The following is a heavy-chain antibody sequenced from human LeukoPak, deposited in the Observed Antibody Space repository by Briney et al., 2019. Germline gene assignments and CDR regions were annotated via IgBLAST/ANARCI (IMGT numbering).Heavy chain of an antibody. CDR3: ARGSPPDYCSSTSCYDDH. CDR2: INHSGST. V-gene: IGHV4-34*01. Sequence: PSETLSLTCAVYGGSFSAYYWSWIRQPPGKGLEWIGEINHSGSTNYNPSLKSRVTISVDTSKNQFSLKLSSVTAADTAVYYCARGSPPDYCSSTSCYDDHWGQGTLVTVSS. D-gene: IGHD2-2*01. CDR1: GGSFSAYY. J-gene: IGHJ4*02.